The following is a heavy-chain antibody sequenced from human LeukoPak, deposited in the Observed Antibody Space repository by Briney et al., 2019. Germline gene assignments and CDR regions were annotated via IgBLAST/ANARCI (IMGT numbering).Heavy chain of an antibody. CDR2: ISAYNGNT. CDR3: AREEYVWGSYRDVDY. J-gene: IGHJ4*02. D-gene: IGHD3-16*02. V-gene: IGHV1-18*01. CDR1: GYXFSSYG. Sequence: ASVRVSCKASGYXFSSYGITWVRQAPGQGREWLGWISAYNGNTNYAQKIQDRVTMTTDTYTSTAYMELSRLRGDDTAVYYCAREEYVWGSYRDVDYWGQGTLVTVSS.